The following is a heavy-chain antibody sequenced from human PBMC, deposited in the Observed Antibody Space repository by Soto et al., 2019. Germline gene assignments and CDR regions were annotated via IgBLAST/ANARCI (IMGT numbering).Heavy chain of an antibody. CDR3: ARDNAGTFDY. D-gene: IGHD1-1*01. Sequence: QVQLVESGGGVVQPGRSLRLSCAASGFTFSSYGMHWVRQAPGKGLEWVAVIWYDGSNKYYADSVKGRFTISRDNSKNTLYLQMNSRRAEDTAVDYCARDNAGTFDYWGQGTLVTVSS. CDR1: GFTFSSYG. J-gene: IGHJ4*02. CDR2: IWYDGSNK. V-gene: IGHV3-33*01.